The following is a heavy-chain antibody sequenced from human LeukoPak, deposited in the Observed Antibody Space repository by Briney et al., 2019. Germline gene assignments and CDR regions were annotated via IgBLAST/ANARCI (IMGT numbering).Heavy chain of an antibody. CDR2: INHSGST. CDR3: AREYCSSTSCSPHFDY. J-gene: IGHJ4*02. Sequence: SETLSLTCAVYGGSFSGYYWSWIRQPPGKGLEWIGEINHSGSTNYNPSLKSRVTISVDTSKNQFSLKLSSVTAADTAVYYCAREYCSSTSCSPHFDYWGQGTLVTVSS. D-gene: IGHD2-2*01. CDR1: GGSFSGYY. V-gene: IGHV4-34*01.